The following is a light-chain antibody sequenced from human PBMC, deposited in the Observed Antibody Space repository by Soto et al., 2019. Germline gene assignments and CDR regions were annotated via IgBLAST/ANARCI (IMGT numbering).Light chain of an antibody. CDR1: SSDVGAYNY. Sequence: QSALTQPPSASGAPGQSVTISCTGTSSDVGAYNYVSWYQQHAGKAPKLVIYEVTKRPSGVPDRFSGSKSANTASLTGSGLQAEDETDYDCSSFASSNTLVLGGGTQLTV. J-gene: IGLJ7*01. V-gene: IGLV2-8*01. CDR2: EVT. CDR3: SSFASSNTLV.